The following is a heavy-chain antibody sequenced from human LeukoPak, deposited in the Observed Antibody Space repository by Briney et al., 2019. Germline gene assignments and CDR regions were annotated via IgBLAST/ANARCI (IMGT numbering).Heavy chain of an antibody. Sequence: GESLKISCKGSGYSFTSYWIGWVRQMPGKGLEWMGIIYPGDSDTRYSPSFQGQVTISADKSISTAYLQRSSLKASDTAMYYCARLGSYDSSGYYYFSWFDPWGQGTLVTVSS. CDR1: GYSFTSYW. V-gene: IGHV5-51*01. D-gene: IGHD3-22*01. CDR3: ARLGSYDSSGYYYFSWFDP. CDR2: IYPGDSDT. J-gene: IGHJ5*02.